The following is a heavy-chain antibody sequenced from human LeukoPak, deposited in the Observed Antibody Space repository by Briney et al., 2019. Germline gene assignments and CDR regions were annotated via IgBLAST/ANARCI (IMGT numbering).Heavy chain of an antibody. Sequence: PGGSLRLSCAGSGFTFSSYWMFCVRQAPGEGLLCVSRINSDGSTTNYADSVKGRFTISRDNAKNTLYLQMNSLRAEDTAVYYCARADYTTSKIIHWGQGTLVTVSS. J-gene: IGHJ4*02. D-gene: IGHD2-2*02. V-gene: IGHV3-74*01. CDR2: INSDGSTT. CDR1: GFTFSSYW. CDR3: ARADYTTSKIIH.